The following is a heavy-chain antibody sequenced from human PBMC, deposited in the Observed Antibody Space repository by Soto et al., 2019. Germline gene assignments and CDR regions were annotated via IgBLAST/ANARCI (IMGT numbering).Heavy chain of an antibody. CDR2: IYYSGST. J-gene: IGHJ6*02. D-gene: IGHD4-17*01. Sequence: SDPLSLKCTVSAGSISSYYWSWIRQPPGKGLEWIGYIYYSGSTNYNPSLKSRVTISVDTSKNQFSLKLGSVTAADTAVYYCARVWVTTTYYYGMDVWGQGNTVTVCS. CDR1: AGSISSYY. V-gene: IGHV4-59*01. CDR3: ARVWVTTTYYYGMDV.